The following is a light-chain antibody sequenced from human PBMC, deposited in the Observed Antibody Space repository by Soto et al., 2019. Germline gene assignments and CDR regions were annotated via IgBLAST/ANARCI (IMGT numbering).Light chain of an antibody. V-gene: IGKV3-11*01. Sequence: EIVLTQSPAALSLSQGERVTLSCRASQSVSSYFAWYQQKPGQAPRLLIYDASNRATGIPARFSGSGPGTDFTLTISSLEPEDFAVYYCQQRSNGPLTFGQGTRLEIK. CDR2: DAS. J-gene: IGKJ5*01. CDR3: QQRSNGPLT. CDR1: QSVSSY.